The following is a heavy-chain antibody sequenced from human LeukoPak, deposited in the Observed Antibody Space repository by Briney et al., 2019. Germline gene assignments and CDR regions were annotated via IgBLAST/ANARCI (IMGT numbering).Heavy chain of an antibody. CDR2: INPNSGGT. CDR3: ARARVVPAATPPEGDY. V-gene: IGHV1-2*02. Sequence: ASVKVSCKASGYTFTGYYMHWVRQAPGQGLEWMGWINPNSGGTNYAQKFQGRVTMTRVTSISTAYMELSRLRSDDTAVYYCARARVVPAATPPEGDYWGQGTLVTVSS. D-gene: IGHD2-2*01. J-gene: IGHJ4*02. CDR1: GYTFTGYY.